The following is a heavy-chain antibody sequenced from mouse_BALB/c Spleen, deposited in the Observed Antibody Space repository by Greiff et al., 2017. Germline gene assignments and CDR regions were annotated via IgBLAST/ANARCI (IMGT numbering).Heavy chain of an antibody. Sequence: EVKVVESGGGLVQPGGSRKLSCAASGFTFSSFGMHWVRQAPEKGLEWVAYISSGSSTIYYADTVKGRFTISRDNPKNTLFLQMTSLRSEDTAMYYCAREGLLWSFAYWGQGTLVTVSA. CDR2: ISSGSSTI. CDR3: AREGLLWSFAY. CDR1: GFTFSSFG. V-gene: IGHV5-17*02. J-gene: IGHJ3*01. D-gene: IGHD2-1*01.